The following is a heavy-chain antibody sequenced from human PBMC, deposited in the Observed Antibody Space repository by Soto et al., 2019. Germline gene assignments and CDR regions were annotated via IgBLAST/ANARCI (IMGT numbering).Heavy chain of an antibody. J-gene: IGHJ4*02. V-gene: IGHV3-9*01. Sequence: EVQLVESGGGLVQPGRSLRLSCAASGFTFDDYAMHWVRQAPGKGLEWVSGISWNSGSIGYADSVKGRFTISRDNAKNSLYLQMNSLRAEDTALYYCAKDNPATTLDYGGQGTLVTVSS. CDR3: AKDNPATTLDY. CDR1: GFTFDDYA. CDR2: ISWNSGSI. D-gene: IGHD5-12*01.